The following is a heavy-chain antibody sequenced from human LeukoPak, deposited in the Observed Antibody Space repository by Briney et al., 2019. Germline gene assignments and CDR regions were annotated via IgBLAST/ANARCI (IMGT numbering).Heavy chain of an antibody. CDR1: GYTFTSYG. CDR2: IIPIFGTA. J-gene: IGHJ5*02. V-gene: IGHV1-69*13. D-gene: IGHD1-26*01. Sequence: SVKVSCKASGYTFTSYGISWVRQAPGQGLEWMGGIIPIFGTANYAQKFQGRVTITADESTSTAYMELSSLRSEDTAVYYCARDGSYSPRCWFDPWGQGTLVTVSS. CDR3: ARDGSYSPRCWFDP.